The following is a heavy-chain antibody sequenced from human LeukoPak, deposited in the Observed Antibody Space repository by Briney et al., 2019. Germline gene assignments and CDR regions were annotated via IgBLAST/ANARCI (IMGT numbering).Heavy chain of an antibody. J-gene: IGHJ6*02. D-gene: IGHD6-19*01. CDR2: MNPNNGNT. CDR3: ARDPGYSSGWVGFYYYYGMDV. CDR1: GYTFTNYD. Sequence: ASVKVSCKASGYTFTNYDITRVRQASGEGLEWMGWMNPNNGNTGYAQRFQGRVTLTRDTSISTAYMELSSLRSEDTAVYYCARDPGYSSGWVGFYYYYGMDVWGQGTTVTVSS. V-gene: IGHV1-8*01.